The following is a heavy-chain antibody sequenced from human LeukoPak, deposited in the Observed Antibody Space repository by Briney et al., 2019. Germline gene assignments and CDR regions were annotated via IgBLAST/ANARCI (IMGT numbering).Heavy chain of an antibody. CDR2: IWYDGSNQ. CDR1: GLTFNNHG. V-gene: IGHV3-33*01. D-gene: IGHD1-26*01. Sequence: PGGSLRLSCAASGLTFNNHGFHWVRQAPGKGLEWVAIIWYDGSNQYCGDSVKGRFTISRDNSKNTVSLQMNSLRAEDTAVYYCARDRSLSWLDPWGQGTVVTVSS. CDR3: ARDRSLSWLDP. J-gene: IGHJ5*02.